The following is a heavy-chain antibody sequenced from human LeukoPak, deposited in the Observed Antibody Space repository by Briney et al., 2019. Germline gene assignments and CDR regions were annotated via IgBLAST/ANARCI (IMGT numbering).Heavy chain of an antibody. CDR2: ISAYNGNT. D-gene: IGHD2-21*02. CDR1: GYTFTSYG. V-gene: IGHV1-18*01. Sequence: GASVKVSCKASGYTFTSYGISWVRQAPGQGLEWMGWISAYNGNTNYAQKLQGRVTMTTDTSTSTAYMELRSLRSDDTAVYYCARDCGGDCSPNWFDPSGQGTLVTVSS. CDR3: ARDCGGDCSPNWFDP. J-gene: IGHJ5*02.